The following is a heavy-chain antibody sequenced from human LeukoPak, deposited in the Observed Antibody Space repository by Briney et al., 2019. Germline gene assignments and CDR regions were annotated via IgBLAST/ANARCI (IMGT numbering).Heavy chain of an antibody. CDR3: ASYLSGWPMKY. V-gene: IGHV1-46*01. D-gene: IGHD6-19*01. CDR2: INPSGGST. Sequence: ASVKVSCKASGYTFTGYYMHWVRQAPGQGLEWMGIINPSGGSTTYAQKFQGRVTMTRDMSTSTVYMELSSLRSEDTAVYYCASYLSGWPMKYWGQGTLVTVSS. J-gene: IGHJ4*02. CDR1: GYTFTGYY.